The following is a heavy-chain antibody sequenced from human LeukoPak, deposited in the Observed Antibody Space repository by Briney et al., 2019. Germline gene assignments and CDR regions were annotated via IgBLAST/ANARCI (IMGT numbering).Heavy chain of an antibody. Sequence: PGRSLRLSCAASGFTFSSYGMHWVRQAPGKGLEWVAVIWYDGSNKYYADSVKGRFTISRDNSKNTLYLQMNSLRAEDTAVYYCAKDGKFYFDYWGQGTLVTVSS. J-gene: IGHJ4*02. CDR1: GFTFSSYG. D-gene: IGHD1-1*01. V-gene: IGHV3-33*06. CDR3: AKDGKFYFDY. CDR2: IWYDGSNK.